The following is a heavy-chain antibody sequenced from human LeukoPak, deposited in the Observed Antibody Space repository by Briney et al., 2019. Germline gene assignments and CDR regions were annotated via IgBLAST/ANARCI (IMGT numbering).Heavy chain of an antibody. CDR3: ARDLGPLLYSSGLGY. D-gene: IGHD6-19*01. Sequence: SQTLSLTCTVSGGSVSSGSYYWGWIRQPPGKGLEWIGSIYYSGSTYYNPSLKSRVTISVDTSKNQFSLKLSSVTAADTAVYYCARDLGPLLYSSGLGYWGQGTLVTVSS. J-gene: IGHJ4*02. CDR2: IYYSGST. V-gene: IGHV4-39*07. CDR1: GGSVSSGSYY.